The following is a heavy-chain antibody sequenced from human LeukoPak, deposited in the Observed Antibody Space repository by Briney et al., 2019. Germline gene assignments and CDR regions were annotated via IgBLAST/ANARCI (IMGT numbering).Heavy chain of an antibody. CDR2: FDPEDGET. Sequence: ASVKVSCKVSGYTLTELSMHWVRQAPGRGLEWMGGFDPEDGETIYAQKFQGRVTMTEDTSTDTAYMELSSLRSEDTAVYYCATGAEYSSSWYPYYFDYWGQGTLVTVSS. J-gene: IGHJ4*02. V-gene: IGHV1-24*01. CDR1: GYTLTELS. D-gene: IGHD6-13*01. CDR3: ATGAEYSSSWYPYYFDY.